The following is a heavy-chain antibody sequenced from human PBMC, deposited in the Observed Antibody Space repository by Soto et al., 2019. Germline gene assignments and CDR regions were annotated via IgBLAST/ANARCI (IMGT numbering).Heavy chain of an antibody. CDR1: GGSISSYY. V-gene: IGHV4-59*01. D-gene: IGHD5-18*01. CDR3: ARRYGKNAFDI. Sequence: SETLSLTCTVSGGSISSYYLSWIRQPPGKGLEWIGYIYYSGSTNYNPSLKSRVTISVDTSKNQFSLKLSSVTAADTAVYYCARRYGKNAFDIWGQGTMVTVSS. CDR2: IYYSGST. J-gene: IGHJ3*02.